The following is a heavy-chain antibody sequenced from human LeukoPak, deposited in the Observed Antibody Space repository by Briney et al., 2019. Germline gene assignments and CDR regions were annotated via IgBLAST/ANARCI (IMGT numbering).Heavy chain of an antibody. CDR1: GFTFSSYA. CDR3: AKDLYGSGSLNWFDP. J-gene: IGHJ5*02. D-gene: IGHD3-10*01. CDR2: ISGSGGST. V-gene: IGHV3-23*01. Sequence: PGGSLRLSCAASGFTFSSYAMSWVRQAPGKGLEWVSAISGSGGSTYYADSVKGRFTISRDNSKNTLYLQMNSLRAEDTAVYYCAKDLYGSGSLNWFDPWGQGTQVTVSS.